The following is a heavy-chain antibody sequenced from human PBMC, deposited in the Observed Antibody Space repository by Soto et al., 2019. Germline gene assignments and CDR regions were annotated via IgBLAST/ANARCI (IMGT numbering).Heavy chain of an antibody. V-gene: IGHV3-30-3*01. D-gene: IGHD3-3*01. CDR1: GFTFSSYA. Sequence: LRLSCAASGFTFSSYAMHWVRQAPGKGLEWVAVISYDGSNKYYADSVKGRFTISRDNSKNTLYLQMNSLRAEDTAVYYCARDSPVLRFLEWLLGYFDYWGQGTLVTVSS. J-gene: IGHJ4*02. CDR2: ISYDGSNK. CDR3: ARDSPVLRFLEWLLGYFDY.